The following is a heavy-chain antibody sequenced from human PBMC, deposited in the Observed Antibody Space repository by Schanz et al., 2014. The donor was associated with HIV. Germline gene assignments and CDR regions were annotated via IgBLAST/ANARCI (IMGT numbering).Heavy chain of an antibody. CDR1: GFTFSNYG. Sequence: QVQLVESGGGVVQPGRSLRLSCAASGFTFSNYGMHWVRQAPGKGLEWVAIIWYDGSNRYYADSVKGRFTISRDNSKNTVSLQMNSLSAADTAVYFCARARFGDWGQGTLVTVSS. CDR3: ARARFGD. CDR2: IWYDGSNR. V-gene: IGHV3-33*01. J-gene: IGHJ4*03. D-gene: IGHD3-3*01.